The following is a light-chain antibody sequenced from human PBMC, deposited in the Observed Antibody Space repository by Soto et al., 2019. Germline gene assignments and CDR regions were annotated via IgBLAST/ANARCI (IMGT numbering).Light chain of an antibody. J-gene: IGLJ2*01. V-gene: IGLV1-40*01. CDR1: SSNIGAGYA. CDR3: QSFDSSRLGLL. CDR2: DNN. Sequence: QSVLTQPPSVSGAPGQRVTISCTGSSSNIGAGYAVHWYQQLPGKAPKLLMYDNNNRPSGVPKRFSGSKSGTSASLAIAGLPTEDEADYFCQSFDSSRLGLLFGGGTKLTVL.